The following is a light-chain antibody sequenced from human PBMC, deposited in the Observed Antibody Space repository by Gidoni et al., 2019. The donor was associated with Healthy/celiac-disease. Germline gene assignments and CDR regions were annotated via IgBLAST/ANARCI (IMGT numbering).Light chain of an antibody. CDR2: DAS. J-gene: IGKJ4*01. CDR3: QQLNSYVRT. CDR1: QGISSY. Sequence: DIQLTQSPSFLSASVGDRVTITCRASQGISSYLAWYQQKPGKAPKLLIYDASTLQSGVPSRFSGSGSGTEVTLTISSLQQEDVAAYYCQQLNSYVRTFGGGTKVEIK. V-gene: IGKV1-9*01.